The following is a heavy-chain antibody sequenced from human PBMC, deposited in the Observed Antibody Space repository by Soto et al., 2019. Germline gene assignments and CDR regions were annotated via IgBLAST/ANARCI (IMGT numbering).Heavy chain of an antibody. J-gene: IGHJ3*02. CDR2: IRSKNYGRTT. D-gene: IGHD3-22*01. CDR1: GFTFSNAW. CDR3: SRPSYYYDSSGFEPGAFDI. Sequence: PGGSLRLSCAASGFTFSNAWMSWVRQAPGKGLEWVGFIRSKNYGRTTEYAASVQGRFTISRDDSKGVAYLEMNSLTTDDTAVYYCSRPSYYYDSSGFEPGAFDIWGQGTMVTVSS. V-gene: IGHV3-49*04.